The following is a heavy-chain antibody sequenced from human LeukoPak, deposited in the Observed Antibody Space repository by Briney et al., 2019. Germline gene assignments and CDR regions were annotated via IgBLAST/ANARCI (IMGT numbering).Heavy chain of an antibody. D-gene: IGHD1-26*01. CDR3: ARHSRSYYGSYSYYYMDV. V-gene: IGHV4-38-2*01. J-gene: IGHJ6*03. Sequence: GSLRLSCAASGFTFSNYWMSWVRQPPGKGLEWIGSIYYSGSTYYNPSLKSRVTILVDTSKNQFSLKLSSVTAADTSVYYCARHSRSYYGSYSYYYMDVWGKGTTVTVPS. CDR2: IYYSGST. CDR1: GFTFSNYW.